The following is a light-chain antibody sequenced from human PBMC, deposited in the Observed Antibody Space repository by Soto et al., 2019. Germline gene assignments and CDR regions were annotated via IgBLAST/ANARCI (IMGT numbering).Light chain of an antibody. CDR2: KAS. J-gene: IGKJ1*01. CDR3: QQYNSYSPRT. CDR1: QSISSW. Sequence: IRMTQSPSSLSASIGDRVTITCRASQSISSWLAWYQQKPGKAPKLLIYKASSLESGVPSRFSGSGSGTEFTLTISSLQPDDFATYYCQQYNSYSPRTFGQGTKVDIK. V-gene: IGKV1-5*03.